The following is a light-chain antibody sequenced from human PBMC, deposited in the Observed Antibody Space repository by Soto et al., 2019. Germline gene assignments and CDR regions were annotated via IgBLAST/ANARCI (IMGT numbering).Light chain of an antibody. CDR2: KGS. V-gene: IGKV2-30*01. CDR1: QSLVYRDGNTY. CDR3: MQGTHWPRT. Sequence: DVVMTQSPLSLPVTLGQPASISCRSSQSLVYRDGNTYLNWFQQRPGQSQRRLIYKGSNRDSGVPDRLSGSGSGTDFTLKISRVEAEDVGVYYCMQGTHWPRTFGQGTKLEIK. J-gene: IGKJ2*01.